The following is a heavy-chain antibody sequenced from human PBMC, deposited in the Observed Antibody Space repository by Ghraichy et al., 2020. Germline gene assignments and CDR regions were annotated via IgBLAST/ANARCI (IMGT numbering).Heavy chain of an antibody. Sequence: SQTLSLTCSVSGGSISSYYWSWIRQPPGKGLEWIGYIYYSGSTNYNPSLKSRVTISVDTSKNQFSLKLSSVTAADTAVYYCARDASLATIYGMDVWGQGTTVTVSS. D-gene: IGHD5-24*01. J-gene: IGHJ6*02. CDR2: IYYSGST. CDR1: GGSISSYY. V-gene: IGHV4-59*01. CDR3: ARDASLATIYGMDV.